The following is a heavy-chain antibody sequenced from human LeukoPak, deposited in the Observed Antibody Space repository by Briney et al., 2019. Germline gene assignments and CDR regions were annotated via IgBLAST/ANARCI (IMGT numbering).Heavy chain of an antibody. J-gene: IGHJ4*02. CDR1: RGSFSYYY. CDR3: ARGGSSGWYYY. CDR2: INQRGST. Sequence: PSETLSLTCAVYRGSFSYYYWSWIRQPPGKGLEWVGEINQRGSTNYNPALKSRVTISVDTTKNQFSLKLSSVTAADTAVYYCARGGSSGWYYYWGQGTLVTVSS. V-gene: IGHV4-34*01. D-gene: IGHD6-19*01.